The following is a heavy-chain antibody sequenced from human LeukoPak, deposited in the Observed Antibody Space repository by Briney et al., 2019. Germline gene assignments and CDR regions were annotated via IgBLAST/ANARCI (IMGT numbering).Heavy chain of an antibody. V-gene: IGHV3-23*01. Sequence: GGSLRPSCAASGFTFSSYAMSWVRQAPGKGLEWVSAISGSGGSTYYADSVKGRFTISRDNSKNTLYLQMNSLRAEDTAVYYCAKDGSGSYRVFDYWGQGTLVTVSS. J-gene: IGHJ4*02. CDR1: GFTFSSYA. D-gene: IGHD3-10*01. CDR2: ISGSGGST. CDR3: AKDGSGSYRVFDY.